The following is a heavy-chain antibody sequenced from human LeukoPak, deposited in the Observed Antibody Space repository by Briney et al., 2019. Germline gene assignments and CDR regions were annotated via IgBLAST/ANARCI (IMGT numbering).Heavy chain of an antibody. CDR2: INHSGST. CDR1: GGSFSGYY. J-gene: IGHJ5*02. D-gene: IGHD3-3*01. CDR3: ARSERFLEWLLYGEDWFDP. V-gene: IGHV4-34*01. Sequence: PSETLSLTCAVYGGSFSGYYWSWIRQPPGKGLEWIGEINHSGSTNYNPSLKSRVTISVDTSKNQFSLKLSSVTAADTAVYYCARSERFLEWLLYGEDWFDPWGQGTLVTVSS.